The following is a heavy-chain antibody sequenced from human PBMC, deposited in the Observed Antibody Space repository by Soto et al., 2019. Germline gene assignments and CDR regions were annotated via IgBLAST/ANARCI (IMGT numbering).Heavy chain of an antibody. CDR3: ARDPPLQYYYDR. J-gene: IGHJ4*02. V-gene: IGHV4-31*03. CDR2: TYYSGST. CDR1: GGSISSGGYS. Sequence: PSETLSLPCTVSGGSISSGGYSWSWIRQHPGKGLEWIGYTYYSGSTYYNPSLKSRVTISVDTSKNQFSLKLSSVTAADTAVYYCARDPPLQYYYDRWGQGTLVTVSS. D-gene: IGHD3-22*01.